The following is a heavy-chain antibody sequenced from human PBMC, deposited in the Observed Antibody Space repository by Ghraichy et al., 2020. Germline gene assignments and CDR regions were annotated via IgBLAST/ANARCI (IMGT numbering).Heavy chain of an antibody. CDR3: ARGQHVKLVQGRFWFDP. D-gene: IGHD6-6*01. CDR2: INHSGST. V-gene: IGHV4-34*01. Sequence: SETLSLTCAVYGGSFSGYYWSWIRQPPGKGLEWIGEINHSGSTNYNPSLKSRVTISVDTSKNQFSLKLSSVTAADTAVYYCARGQHVKLVQGRFWFDPWGQGTLVTVSS. J-gene: IGHJ5*02. CDR1: GGSFSGYY.